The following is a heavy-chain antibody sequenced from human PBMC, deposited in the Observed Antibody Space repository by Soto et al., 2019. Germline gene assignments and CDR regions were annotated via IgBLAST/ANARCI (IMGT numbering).Heavy chain of an antibody. D-gene: IGHD6-19*01. Sequence: PGGSLRLSCAASGLTFSKYWMTWVRQAPGKGLEWVASINQDGSEMNYVDSVKGRFTISRDNAKNSLYLQMNSLRAEDTAFYYSARPRPGIEVAGKLWYYYGMDVWGQGTTVTVSS. CDR1: GLTFSKYW. CDR2: INQDGSEM. CDR3: ARPRPGIEVAGKLWYYYGMDV. J-gene: IGHJ6*02. V-gene: IGHV3-7*03.